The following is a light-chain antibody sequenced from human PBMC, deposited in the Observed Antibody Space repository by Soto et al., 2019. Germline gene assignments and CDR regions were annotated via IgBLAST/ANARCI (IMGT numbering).Light chain of an antibody. CDR2: KVS. Sequence: DVVMTQSPLSLPVTLGQPASISCRSSQSLVYSDGNTYLSWFQQRPSQSPRRLIYKVSNRDSGVPARFSGSGSGTDFTLKISRVEAEDIGVYYCMQGTHWPPNFGPGTKVDIK. J-gene: IGKJ3*01. CDR3: MQGTHWPPN. V-gene: IGKV2-30*01. CDR1: QSLVYSDGNTY.